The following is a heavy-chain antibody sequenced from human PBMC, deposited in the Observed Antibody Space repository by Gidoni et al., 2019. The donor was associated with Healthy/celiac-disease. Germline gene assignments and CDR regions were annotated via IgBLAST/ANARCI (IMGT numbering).Heavy chain of an antibody. Sequence: QLQLQESGPGLVKPSETLSLTCTVSGGSISSSSYYWGWIRQPPGKGLEWIGSIYYSGSTYYNPSLKSRVTISVDTSKNQFSLKLSSVTAADTAVYYCARHYDSSGYSYYFDYWGQGTLVTVSS. D-gene: IGHD3-22*01. V-gene: IGHV4-39*01. CDR3: ARHYDSSGYSYYFDY. J-gene: IGHJ4*02. CDR2: IYYSGST. CDR1: GGSISSSSYY.